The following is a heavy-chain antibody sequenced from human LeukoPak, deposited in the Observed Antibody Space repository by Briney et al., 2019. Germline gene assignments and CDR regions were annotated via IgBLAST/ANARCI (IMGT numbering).Heavy chain of an antibody. V-gene: IGHV4-59*01. D-gene: IGHD3-9*01. CDR2: IYYSGST. CDR3: ARFKYYDILTGFRDRYYFDY. J-gene: IGHJ4*02. CDR1: GGSISSYH. Sequence: SETLSLTCTVSGGSISSYHWSWIRQPPGKGLEWIGYIYYSGSTNYNPSLKSRVTISVDTSKNQFSLKLSSVTAADTAVYYCARFKYYDILTGFRDRYYFDYWGQGTLVTVSS.